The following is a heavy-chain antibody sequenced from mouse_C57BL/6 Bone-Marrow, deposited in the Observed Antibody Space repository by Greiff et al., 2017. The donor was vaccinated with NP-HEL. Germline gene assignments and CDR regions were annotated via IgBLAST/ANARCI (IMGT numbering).Heavy chain of an antibody. J-gene: IGHJ1*03. D-gene: IGHD1-1*01. CDR3: ARALLRSFWYFDV. CDR2: ISYSGST. Sequence: EVKLEESGPGLAKPSQTLSLTCSVTGYSITSDYWHWIRKFPGHKLEYMGYISYSGSTYYNPSLKSRISITRDTSKNQYYLQLNSVTTEDTATYYCARALLRSFWYFDVWGTGTTVTVSS. CDR1: GYSITSDY. V-gene: IGHV3-8*01.